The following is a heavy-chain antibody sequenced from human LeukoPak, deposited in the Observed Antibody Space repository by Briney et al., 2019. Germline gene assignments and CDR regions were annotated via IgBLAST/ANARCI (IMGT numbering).Heavy chain of an antibody. J-gene: IGHJ3*02. CDR2: ISGSGGST. CDR3: AKSRDLPLDAFDI. Sequence: PGGSLRFSCAAAGFSFSSYAMSWVRQAPGKGLEWVSAISGSGGSTYYADSVKCRFTSSSDNSKNTLYLQMNRLRAEDTAIYYCAKSRDLPLDAFDIWGQGTMVTVSS. CDR1: GFSFSSYA. V-gene: IGHV3-23*01.